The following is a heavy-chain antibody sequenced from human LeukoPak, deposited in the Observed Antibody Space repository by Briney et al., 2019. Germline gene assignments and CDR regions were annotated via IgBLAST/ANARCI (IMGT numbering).Heavy chain of an antibody. J-gene: IGHJ5*02. D-gene: IGHD3-10*01. V-gene: IGHV4-39*01. Sequence: SETLSLTCTVSGGSISSSSYYWGWIRQPPGKGLEWIGSIYYSGSTYYNPSLKTRVTISVDTSKNQFSLKLSSVTPADTTVYYCARGSYQFGKGRFDPWGQGTLVTVSS. CDR3: ARGSYQFGKGRFDP. CDR1: GGSISSSSYY. CDR2: IYYSGST.